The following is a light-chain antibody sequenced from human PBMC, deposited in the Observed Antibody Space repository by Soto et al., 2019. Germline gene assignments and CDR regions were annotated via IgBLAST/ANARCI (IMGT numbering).Light chain of an antibody. Sequence: EIVLTQSPGTLSLSPGERATLSCRASQSVSSSYLAWYQQKPGQAPRLLIYGASSRATGIPDRFSGSGSGTDFTLTISRLEPEDFAVYYCQQYGRSPLTFGGGTKVKIK. CDR1: QSVSSSY. CDR3: QQYGRSPLT. CDR2: GAS. J-gene: IGKJ4*01. V-gene: IGKV3-20*01.